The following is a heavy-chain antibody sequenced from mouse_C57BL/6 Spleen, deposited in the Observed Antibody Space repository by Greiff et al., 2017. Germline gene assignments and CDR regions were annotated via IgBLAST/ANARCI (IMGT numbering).Heavy chain of an antibody. CDR2: INPSSGYT. CDR1: GYTFTSYW. Sequence: VQVVESGAELAKPGASVKLSCKASGYTFTSYWMHWVKQRPGQGLEWIGYINPSSGYTKYNQKFKDKATLTADKSSSTAYMQLSSLTYEDSAVYYCARWLLRQGFAYWGQGTLVTVSA. J-gene: IGHJ3*01. V-gene: IGHV1-7*01. CDR3: ARWLLRQGFAY. D-gene: IGHD2-3*01.